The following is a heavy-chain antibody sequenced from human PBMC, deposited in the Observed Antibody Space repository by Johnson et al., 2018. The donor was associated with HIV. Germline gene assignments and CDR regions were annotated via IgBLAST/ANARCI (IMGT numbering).Heavy chain of an antibody. V-gene: IGHV3-66*01. CDR3: ARDGMAATKANI. J-gene: IGHJ3*02. Sequence: VQLVESGGGSVQPGRSLRLSCAPSGFTIDDDAIHWVRQAPGKGLEWVSGIYSGGSTYYADSVKGRFTISRDNSKNTLYLQMNSLRAEDTAVYYCARDGMAATKANIWGQGTKVSVSS. CDR2: IYSGGST. D-gene: IGHD1-14*01. CDR1: GFTIDDDA.